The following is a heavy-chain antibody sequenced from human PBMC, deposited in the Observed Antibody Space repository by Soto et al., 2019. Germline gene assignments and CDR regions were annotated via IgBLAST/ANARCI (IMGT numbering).Heavy chain of an antibody. CDR3: AKVIEVLMVYGASDY. CDR2: ISGSGGST. D-gene: IGHD2-8*01. V-gene: IGHV3-23*01. J-gene: IGHJ4*02. CDR1: GFTFSSYA. Sequence: EVQLLESGGGLVQPGGSLRLSCAASGFTFSSYAMSWVRQAPGKGLEWVSAISGSGGSTYYEDSVKGRFTISRDNSKNTLYMQMNSLRAEDTAVYYCAKVIEVLMVYGASDYWGQGTLVTVSS.